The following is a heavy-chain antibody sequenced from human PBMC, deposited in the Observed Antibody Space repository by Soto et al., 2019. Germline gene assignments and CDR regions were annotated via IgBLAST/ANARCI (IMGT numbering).Heavy chain of an antibody. CDR1: GYTFTSYD. CDR2: MNPNSGNT. CDR3: ARFFGYCSSTSCSHWFDP. V-gene: IGHV1-8*01. Sequence: ASVKVSCKASGYTFTSYDINWVRQATGQGREGMGWMNPNSGNTGYAQKFQGRVTMTRNTSISTAYMELSSLRSEDTAVYYCARFFGYCSSTSCSHWFDPWGQGTLVTVSS. J-gene: IGHJ5*02. D-gene: IGHD2-2*03.